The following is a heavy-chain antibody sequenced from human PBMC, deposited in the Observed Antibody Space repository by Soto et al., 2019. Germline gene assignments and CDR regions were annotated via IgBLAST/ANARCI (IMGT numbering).Heavy chain of an antibody. V-gene: IGHV1-18*01. D-gene: IGHD3-3*01. Sequence: ASVKVSCKASGYTFTSYGTSWVRQAPGQGLEWMGWISAYNGNTNYAQKLQGRVTMTTDTSTSTAYMELRSLRSDDTAVYYCARDVEGYYDFWSGYYLSRTRARDGMDFWGQGTTVTVSS. CDR1: GYTFTSYG. J-gene: IGHJ6*02. CDR3: ARDVEGYYDFWSGYYLSRTRARDGMDF. CDR2: ISAYNGNT.